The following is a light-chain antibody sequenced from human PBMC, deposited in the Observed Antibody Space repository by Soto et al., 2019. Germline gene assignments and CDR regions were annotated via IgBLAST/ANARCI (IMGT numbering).Light chain of an antibody. CDR2: EVS. J-gene: IGLJ1*01. CDR3: SLRTSSNTYV. Sequence: QSALTQPASVSGSPGQSITISCTGTSSDVGGYNYVSWYQQHPGKAPKLMISEVSNRPSGVSNRFSGSKSGNTASLTISGLQAEDEADYYCSLRTSSNTYVFGTGTKVTVL. V-gene: IGLV2-14*01. CDR1: SSDVGGYNY.